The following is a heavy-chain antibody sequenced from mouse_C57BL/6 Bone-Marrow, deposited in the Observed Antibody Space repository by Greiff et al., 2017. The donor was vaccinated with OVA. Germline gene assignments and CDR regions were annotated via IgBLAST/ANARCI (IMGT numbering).Heavy chain of an antibody. CDR1: GFNIKDDY. D-gene: IGHD3-1*01. V-gene: IGHV14-4*01. J-gene: IGHJ4*01. CDR2: IDPENGDT. CDR3: TTGGVGAMDY. Sequence: VQLKQSGAELVRPGASVKLSCTASGFNIKDDYMHWVKQRPEQGLEWIGWIDPENGDTEYASKFQGKATITADTSSNTAYLQLSSLTSEDTAVYYCTTGGVGAMDYWGQGTSVTVSS.